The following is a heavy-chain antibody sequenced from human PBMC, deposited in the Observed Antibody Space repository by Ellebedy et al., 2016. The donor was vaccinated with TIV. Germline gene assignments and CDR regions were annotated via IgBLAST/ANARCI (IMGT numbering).Heavy chain of an antibody. CDR2: ISGSGGST. Sequence: GESLKISCAASGFTFSSYAMSWVRQAPGRRLEWVSAISGSGGSTHYVDSVRGRFTISRDNSKNTLYLQMTSLRSEDTAVYYCARDGEMGITVVRGVTPRKNWYFDLWGRGTLVTVSS. CDR3: ARDGEMGITVVRGVTPRKNWYFDL. J-gene: IGHJ2*01. CDR1: GFTFSSYA. V-gene: IGHV3-23*01. D-gene: IGHD3-10*01.